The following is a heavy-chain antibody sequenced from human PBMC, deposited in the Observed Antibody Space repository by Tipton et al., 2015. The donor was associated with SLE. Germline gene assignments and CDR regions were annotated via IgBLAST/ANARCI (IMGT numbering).Heavy chain of an antibody. CDR1: GGSFSGNY. CDR2: INHSGST. J-gene: IGHJ4*02. CDR3: AREEDDYQTGY. D-gene: IGHD2-2*01. V-gene: IGHV4-34*01. Sequence: TLSLTCAVYGGSFSGNYWSWIRQPPGKGLEWIGEINHSGSTNYNPSLKSRVTISVDTSKNQFSLKLSSVTAADTAVYYCAREEDDYQTGYWGQGTLVTVSS.